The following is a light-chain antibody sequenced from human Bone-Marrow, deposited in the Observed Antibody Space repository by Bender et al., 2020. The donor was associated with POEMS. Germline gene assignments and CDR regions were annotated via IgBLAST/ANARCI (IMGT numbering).Light chain of an antibody. V-gene: IGLV2-23*02. CDR3: SSYARSGTLV. CDR2: EVN. CDR1: SSDVGGYNY. Sequence: QSALTQPASLSGSPGQSITISCTGTSSDVGGYNYVSWYQQHPGEAPKLIIYEVNNRPSGVSNRFSGSKSGNTASLTISGLQAEDEADYYCSSYARSGTLVFGTGTTITVL. J-gene: IGLJ1*01.